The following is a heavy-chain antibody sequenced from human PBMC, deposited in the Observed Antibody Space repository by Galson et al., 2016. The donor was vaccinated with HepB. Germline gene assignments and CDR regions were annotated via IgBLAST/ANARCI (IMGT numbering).Heavy chain of an antibody. Sequence: SVKVSCKASGASFSTFTFHWVRQAPGQGLERMGNIIPIFKATHYAQKFQGRLSITADESTTTVYMELSSLRSEDTAVYYCAREEGRYGDYERRQGAGMDVWGQGTTLVVSS. D-gene: IGHD4-17*01. J-gene: IGHJ6*02. CDR3: AREEGRYGDYERRQGAGMDV. CDR2: IIPIFKAT. V-gene: IGHV1-69*13. CDR1: GASFSTFT.